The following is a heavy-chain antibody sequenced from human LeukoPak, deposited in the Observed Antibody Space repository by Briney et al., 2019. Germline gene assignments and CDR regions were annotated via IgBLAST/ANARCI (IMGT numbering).Heavy chain of an antibody. CDR1: GGTFSSYA. D-gene: IGHD3-10*01. CDR2: IIPILGIA. Sequence: SVKVSCKASGGTFSSYAISWVRQAPGQGLEWMGRIIPILGIANYAQKFQGRVTITADKSTSTAYMELSSLRSEDTAVYYCARLYEITMVRKSKDAFDIWGQGTMVTVSS. CDR3: ARLYEITMVRKSKDAFDI. V-gene: IGHV1-69*04. J-gene: IGHJ3*02.